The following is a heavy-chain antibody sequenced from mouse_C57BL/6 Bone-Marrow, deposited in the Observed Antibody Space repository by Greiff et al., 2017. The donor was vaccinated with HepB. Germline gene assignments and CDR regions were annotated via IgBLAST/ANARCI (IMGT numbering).Heavy chain of an antibody. D-gene: IGHD1-1*01. CDR2: IDPEDGET. J-gene: IGHJ2*01. CDR1: GFNIKDYY. V-gene: IGHV14-2*01. Sequence: VQLQQSGAELVKPGASVKLSCTASGFNIKDYYMHWVKQRTEQGLEWIGRIDPEDGETKYAPKFPGKGTITADTSSNTAYLQLSSLTSEDTAVYYCARSFTTVVAPYYFDYWGQGTTLTVSS. CDR3: ARSFTTVVAPYYFDY.